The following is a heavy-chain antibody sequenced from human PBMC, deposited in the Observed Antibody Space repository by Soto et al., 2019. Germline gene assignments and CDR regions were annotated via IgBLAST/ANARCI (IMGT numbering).Heavy chain of an antibody. J-gene: IGHJ4*02. CDR1: GFTFTNYG. V-gene: IGHV3-33*01. Sequence: QVQLVESGGGVVQPGRSLRLSCAASGFTFTNYGMHWVRQAPGKGLEWMAVIWYDGSNKYYADSVKGRFTISKDNSQNTLYLRMNNLRAEDTAMYYCTRDPYGGSRYYFDSWGQGTLVTVSS. CDR2: IWYDGSNK. D-gene: IGHD1-26*01. CDR3: TRDPYGGSRYYFDS.